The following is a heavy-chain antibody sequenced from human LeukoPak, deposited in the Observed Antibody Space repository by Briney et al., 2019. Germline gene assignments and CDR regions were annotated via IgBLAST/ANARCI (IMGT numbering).Heavy chain of an antibody. V-gene: IGHV1-2*02. CDR1: GYTFTSYG. CDR2: INPNSGGT. Sequence: GASVKVSCKASGYTFTSYGISWVRQAPGQGLEWMGWINPNSGGTNYAQKFQGRVTMTRDTSISTAYMELSRLRSDDTAVYYCARSLWFFDAFDIWGQGTMVTVSS. CDR3: ARSLWFFDAFDI. J-gene: IGHJ3*02. D-gene: IGHD3-10*01.